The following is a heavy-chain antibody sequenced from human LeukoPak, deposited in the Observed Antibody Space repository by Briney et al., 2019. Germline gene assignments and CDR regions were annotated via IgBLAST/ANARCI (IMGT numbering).Heavy chain of an antibody. CDR1: GGSISSYY. CDR3: ARDSNIARFFI. Sequence: SETLSLTCTVSGGSISSYYWSWIRQPPGKGLEWIGTISYSGSTYYNPSLKSRVTISVDKSKNHFSLKLTSVTAADTAVYFCARDSNIARFFIWGQGTLVTVSS. V-gene: IGHV4-59*12. CDR2: ISYSGST. D-gene: IGHD4-11*01. J-gene: IGHJ4*02.